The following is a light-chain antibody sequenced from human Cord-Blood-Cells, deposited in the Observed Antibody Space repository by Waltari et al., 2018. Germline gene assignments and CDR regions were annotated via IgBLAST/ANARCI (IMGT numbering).Light chain of an antibody. CDR2: EVR. J-gene: IGLJ3*02. Sequence: SALTQPRPVSGSPGQPVTISCTGTSSDVGGDTYLSWYQQHPGTAPKLMIYEVRKRPSGVPDRFSGSKSGNTASLTISGLQAEDEADYYCCSYAGSYTWVFGGGTKLTVL. CDR1: SSDVGGDTY. CDR3: CSYAGSYTWV. V-gene: IGLV2-11*01.